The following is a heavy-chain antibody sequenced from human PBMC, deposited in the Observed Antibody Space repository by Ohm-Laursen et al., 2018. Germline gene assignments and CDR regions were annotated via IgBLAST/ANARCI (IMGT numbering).Heavy chain of an antibody. D-gene: IGHD3-10*01. CDR1: GFTFSGYV. CDR3: TKGLSGGTGHGNWFDP. V-gene: IGHV3-23*01. Sequence: GSLRLSCAASGFTFSGYVMSWVRQAPGKGLEWVSVATGSGRYTYYRDSVKGRFTISRDNSKNTLYLQMSSLRVEDTAVYYCTKGLSGGTGHGNWFDPWGQGTLVIVSS. CDR2: ATGSGRYT. J-gene: IGHJ5*02.